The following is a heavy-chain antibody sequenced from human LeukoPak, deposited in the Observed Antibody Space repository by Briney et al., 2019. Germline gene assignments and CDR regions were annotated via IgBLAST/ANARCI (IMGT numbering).Heavy chain of an antibody. Sequence: ASVKVSCKASGYTFTSYGISWVRQAPGQGLEWMGWISAYNGNTNYAQKLQGRVTMTTDTSTSTAYMELRSLRSDDTAVYYCARDHPGVYGGYDSSGDYWGQGTLVTVSS. CDR1: GYTFTSYG. CDR3: ARDHPGVYGGYDSSGDY. J-gene: IGHJ4*02. D-gene: IGHD5-12*01. CDR2: ISAYNGNT. V-gene: IGHV1-18*01.